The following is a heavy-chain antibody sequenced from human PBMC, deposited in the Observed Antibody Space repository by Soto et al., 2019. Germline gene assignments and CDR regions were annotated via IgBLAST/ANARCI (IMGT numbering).Heavy chain of an antibody. V-gene: IGHV3-30*18. D-gene: IGHD5-18*01. CDR3: AKDFGPGIQGAQYYYYGMDV. CDR1: GFTFSSYG. Sequence: GGSLRLSCAASGFTFSSYGMHWVRQAPGKGLEWVAVISYDGSNKYYADSVKGRFTISRDNSKNTLYLQMNSLRAEDTAVYYCAKDFGPGIQGAQYYYYGMDVWGQGTTVTVSS. CDR2: ISYDGSNK. J-gene: IGHJ6*02.